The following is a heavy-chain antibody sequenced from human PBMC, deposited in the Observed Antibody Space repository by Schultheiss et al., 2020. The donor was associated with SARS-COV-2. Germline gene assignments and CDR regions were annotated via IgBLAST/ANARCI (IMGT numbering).Heavy chain of an antibody. J-gene: IGHJ4*02. Sequence: SETLSLNCAVNGGSFSGYYWNWIRQPPGKGLEWIGYIYYSGSTYYNPSLKSRVTISVDTSKNQFSLKLSSVTAADTAVYYCAREGGVTGPDYWGQGTLVTVSS. CDR1: GGSFSGYY. CDR3: AREGGVTGPDY. CDR2: IYYSGST. D-gene: IGHD5-18*01. V-gene: IGHV4-34*01.